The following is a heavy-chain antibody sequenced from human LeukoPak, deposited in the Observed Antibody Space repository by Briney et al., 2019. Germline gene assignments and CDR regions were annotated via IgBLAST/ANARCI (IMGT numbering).Heavy chain of an antibody. V-gene: IGHV3-48*04. CDR3: AREPGGSYYTGIDY. D-gene: IGHD1-26*01. CDR1: GFTFSSYS. J-gene: IGHJ4*02. Sequence: PGGSLRLSCAASGFTFSSYSMNWVRQAPGKGLEWVSYISSSSSTIYYADSVKGRFTISRDNAKNSLYLQMNSLRAEDTAVYYCAREPGGSYYTGIDYWGQGTLVTVSS. CDR2: ISSSSSTI.